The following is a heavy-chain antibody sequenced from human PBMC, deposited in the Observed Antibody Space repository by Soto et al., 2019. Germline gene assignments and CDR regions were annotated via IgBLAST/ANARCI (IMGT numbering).Heavy chain of an antibody. J-gene: IGHJ4*02. CDR3: ARVGVGHYEFDY. Sequence: GGSLRLSCAASGFTFSSYLMHLVRQAPGEGLVWVSRINTDGSSTSYADSVKGRFTISRDNAKNTMYLQMNSLRAEDTAVYYCARVGVGHYEFDYWGQGTLVTVSS. D-gene: IGHD3-16*01. V-gene: IGHV3-74*01. CDR1: GFTFSSYL. CDR2: INTDGSST.